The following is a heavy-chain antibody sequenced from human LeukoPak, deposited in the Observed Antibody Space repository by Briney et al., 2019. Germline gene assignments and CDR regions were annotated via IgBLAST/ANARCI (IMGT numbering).Heavy chain of an antibody. CDR1: GGSISSYY. CDR3: ASNPRYNWNYGAFDI. J-gene: IGHJ3*02. Sequence: SETLSLTCTVSGGSISSYYWSWIRQPPGKGLEWIGYIYYSGSTNYNPSLKSRVTISVDTSKNQFSLKLSSVTAADTAVYYCASNPRYNWNYGAFDIWGQGTMVTVSS. CDR2: IYYSGST. D-gene: IGHD1-7*01. V-gene: IGHV4-59*01.